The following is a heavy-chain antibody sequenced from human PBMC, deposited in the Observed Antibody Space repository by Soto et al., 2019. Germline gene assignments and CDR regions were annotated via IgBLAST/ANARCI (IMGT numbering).Heavy chain of an antibody. V-gene: IGHV3-33*06. D-gene: IGHD6-19*01. Sequence: QSXGSLRLSFAASGFTFSNYDMSGVRQAPGKGLEWVAVIWYDGSNQYYADSVKGRFTISRGNSKNTLYLQMNSLRADDTAVYYCAKEPRFTGYSSGWFPFDYWGQGTLVTVSS. J-gene: IGHJ4*02. CDR3: AKEPRFTGYSSGWFPFDY. CDR2: IWYDGSNQ. CDR1: GFTFSNYD.